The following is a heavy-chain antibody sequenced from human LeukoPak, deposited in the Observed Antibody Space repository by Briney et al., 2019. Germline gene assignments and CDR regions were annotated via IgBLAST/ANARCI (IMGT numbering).Heavy chain of an antibody. J-gene: IGHJ4*02. CDR1: GFTFSSYG. Sequence: PGGSLRLSCAASGFTFSSYGMHWVRQAPGKGLEWVAVISYDGSNKYYADSVKGRFTISRDNSKNTLYLQMNSLRAEDTAVYYCAKAADSSSRPRFDYWGQGTLVTVSS. CDR2: ISYDGSNK. CDR3: AKAADSSSRPRFDY. V-gene: IGHV3-30*18. D-gene: IGHD6-13*01.